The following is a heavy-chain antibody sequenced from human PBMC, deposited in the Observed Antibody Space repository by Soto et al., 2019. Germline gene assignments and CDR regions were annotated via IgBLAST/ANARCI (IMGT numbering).Heavy chain of an antibody. CDR3: AREEVAACRGQSFYAYNSGRGHFYFYGMDF. V-gene: IGHV1-69*06. CDR1: GGTFTDFA. CDR2: IIPSYGTT. J-gene: IGHJ6*02. D-gene: IGHD3-10*01. Sequence: QVQLVQSGAEVKKPGSSVRVSCKASGGTFTDFAFSWVRQAPGQGFEWLGGIIPSYGTTNYAQKYQGDVTITADISTSTVYLELTSLTSEDTAVYYCAREEVAACRGQSFYAYNSGRGHFYFYGMDFWGQGTSVTVS.